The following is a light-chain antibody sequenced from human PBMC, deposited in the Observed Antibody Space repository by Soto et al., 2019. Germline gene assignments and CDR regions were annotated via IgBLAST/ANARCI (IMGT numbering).Light chain of an antibody. CDR1: QSISVN. CDR3: QHYHNWPPWT. CDR2: GAS. J-gene: IGKJ1*01. Sequence: EIVMTQSPATLSVSPGERVTLSCRASQSISVNLAWYQQKPGQAPRLLMYGASTRATGIPARFSGSGSGTDFTLTISSLQSEDFAVYYCQHYHNWPPWTFGQGTKVEIK. V-gene: IGKV3-15*01.